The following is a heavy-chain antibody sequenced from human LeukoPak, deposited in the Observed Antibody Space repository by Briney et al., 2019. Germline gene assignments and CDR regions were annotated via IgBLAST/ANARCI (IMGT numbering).Heavy chain of an antibody. Sequence: GGSLRLSCAASGFAFSSYWMHWVRQAPGKGLVWVSHINTDGTTTTYADSVKGRFTISRDNAKNTLYLQMNSLRAEDTAVYYCARDPYSPAGYWGQGTLVTVSS. CDR1: GFAFSSYW. CDR2: INTDGTTT. V-gene: IGHV3-74*01. CDR3: ARDPYSPAGY. J-gene: IGHJ4*02. D-gene: IGHD5-12*01.